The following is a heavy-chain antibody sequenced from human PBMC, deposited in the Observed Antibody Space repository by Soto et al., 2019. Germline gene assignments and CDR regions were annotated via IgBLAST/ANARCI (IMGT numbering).Heavy chain of an antibody. CDR2: IYWDDDK. D-gene: IGHD2-15*01. CDR3: AHLVVAGLTYNFDY. Sequence: QITLKESGPTLVKPTQTHTLTCTFSGFSLSTSAVGVGWIRQPPGKALEWLAFIYWDDDKRYSPSLKSSLTITKDTSKNQVVIAMTNMAPVDTATYYCAHLVVAGLTYNFDYWGQGTLVTVSS. J-gene: IGHJ4*02. V-gene: IGHV2-5*02. CDR1: GFSLSTSAVG.